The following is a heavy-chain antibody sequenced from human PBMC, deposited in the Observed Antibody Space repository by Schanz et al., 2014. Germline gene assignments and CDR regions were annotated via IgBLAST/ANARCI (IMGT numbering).Heavy chain of an antibody. Sequence: QVQLVQSGAEAKKPGASVKVSCKVSGYSLNELSMHWVRQAPGKGLEWRGGFDVEDGETIYGQKSQGGVTMTEDTSTETAYMELSGRRSGDTDVNDCATNSRSRMVRGYNAFDAWGQGTMVTVSS. V-gene: IGHV1-24*01. CDR2: FDVEDGET. J-gene: IGHJ3*01. CDR1: GYSLNELS. D-gene: IGHD3-10*01. CDR3: ATNSRSRMVRGYNAFDA.